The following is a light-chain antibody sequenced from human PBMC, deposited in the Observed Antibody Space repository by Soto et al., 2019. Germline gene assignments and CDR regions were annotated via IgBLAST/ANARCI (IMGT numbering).Light chain of an antibody. V-gene: IGKV3-20*01. CDR2: GIS. CDR3: QQYVTSSPRT. CDR1: HTISSSY. J-gene: IGKJ1*01. Sequence: EIVLTQSPGTLSLSPGERATLSCRASHTISSSYLAWYQQKPGQAPRLLMYGISRRATGIPDRFSGSGSGTDFTLTITRLEPEEVAVYYCQQYVTSSPRTVGQGTKWDIK.